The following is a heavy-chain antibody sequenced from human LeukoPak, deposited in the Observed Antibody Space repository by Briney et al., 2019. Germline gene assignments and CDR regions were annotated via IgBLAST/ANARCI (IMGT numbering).Heavy chain of an antibody. Sequence: GGSLRLSCEASRFSFSAYPMGWVRRAPGKGLEWVSGISASGDVTFHADPLKGRFTISRDNSKNTLYLQMDSLRAEDTAKYYCAKSLLTTASGTGRAFDIWGQGTAVTVSA. V-gene: IGHV3-23*01. CDR1: RFSFSAYP. D-gene: IGHD1-26*01. CDR3: AKSLLTTASGTGRAFDI. CDR2: ISASGDVT. J-gene: IGHJ3*02.